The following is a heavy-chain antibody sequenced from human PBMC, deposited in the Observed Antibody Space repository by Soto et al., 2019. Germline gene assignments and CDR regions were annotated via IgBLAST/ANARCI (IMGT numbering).Heavy chain of an antibody. D-gene: IGHD6-13*01. CDR3: ARGTSWQLPFDP. V-gene: IGHV4-59*01. Sequence: SETLSLTCTASSDSISSYYWSWIRQPPRKRLEWIGYISYSGSTDYNPSLKSRVTISGDTSKNQFSLKVSSVTAADTAVYYCARGTSWQLPFDPWGQGTLVTVSS. CDR1: SDSISSYY. J-gene: IGHJ5*02. CDR2: ISYSGST.